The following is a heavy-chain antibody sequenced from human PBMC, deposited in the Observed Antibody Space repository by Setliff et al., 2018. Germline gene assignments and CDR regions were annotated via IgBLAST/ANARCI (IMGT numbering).Heavy chain of an antibody. Sequence: PGESLKISCAASGFTFSSYSMNWVRQAPGKGLEWISYISSIGRLIHYADSVKGRLTVFRGNAGNSVHLQMNNLRVDDAAIYYCASPPIRQYNYYMDVWGKGTTVTVSS. J-gene: IGHJ6*04. CDR2: ISSIGRLI. CDR1: GFTFSSYS. CDR3: ASPPIRQYNYYMDV. V-gene: IGHV3-48*04. D-gene: IGHD1-20*01.